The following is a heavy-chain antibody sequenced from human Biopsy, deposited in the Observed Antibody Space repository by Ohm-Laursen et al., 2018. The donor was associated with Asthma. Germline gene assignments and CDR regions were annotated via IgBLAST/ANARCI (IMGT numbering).Heavy chain of an antibody. CDR2: INSVFGTT. J-gene: IGHJ4*02. V-gene: IGHV1-69*01. D-gene: IGHD2-2*01. CDR1: GGTFNTYV. Sequence: SSVKVSCKSLGGTFNTYVIGWVRQAPGQGLEWMGGINSVFGTTTYPQKFQDRVTITADDSTSTVYMELSSLRSEDTAVYYCDRKAGSCISRTCYSLDFWGQGTLVTASS. CDR3: DRKAGSCISRTCYSLDF.